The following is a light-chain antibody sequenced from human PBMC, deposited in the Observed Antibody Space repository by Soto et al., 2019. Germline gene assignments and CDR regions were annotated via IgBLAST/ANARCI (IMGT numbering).Light chain of an antibody. CDR1: SSDFGGSKF. CDR3: SSYTSTNSNV. J-gene: IGLJ1*01. V-gene: IGLV2-14*03. CDR2: DVS. Sequence: QSVLTQPASVSGSRGQSITISCTGTSSDFGGSKFVSWYQQLPGKAPKLIISDVSDRPSGVSLRFSGSKSGNTASLTISGLQAEDEADYYCSSYTSTNSNVFGTGTKVTVL.